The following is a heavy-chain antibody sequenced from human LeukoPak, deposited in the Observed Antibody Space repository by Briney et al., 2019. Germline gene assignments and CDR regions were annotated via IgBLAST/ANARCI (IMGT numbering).Heavy chain of an antibody. J-gene: IGHJ5*02. D-gene: IGHD5-12*01. CDR1: GFTFSSYA. CDR3: ARDRSWRGGFDP. Sequence: GGSLRLSCAASGFTFSSYALHWVRQAPGKGLGWVTLISYDGSNKYYADSVKGRFTISRDNSKNTLYLQMNSLRPEDTAVYYCARDRSWRGGFDPWGQGTLVTVSS. V-gene: IGHV3-30*04. CDR2: ISYDGSNK.